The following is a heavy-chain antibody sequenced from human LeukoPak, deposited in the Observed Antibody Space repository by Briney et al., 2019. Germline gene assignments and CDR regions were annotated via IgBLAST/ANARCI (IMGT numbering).Heavy chain of an antibody. Sequence: GRSLRLSCVASGFTFSSYGMHWVRQAPGKGLEWVSGISGSGDTTYYADSVKGRFTVSRDNSKKMLYLQMNSLRAEDTALYYCAKDFYGDYRRRDDAFDIWGQGTMVTVSS. CDR3: AKDFYGDYRRRDDAFDI. V-gene: IGHV3-23*01. D-gene: IGHD4-17*01. CDR2: ISGSGDTT. CDR1: GFTFSSYG. J-gene: IGHJ3*02.